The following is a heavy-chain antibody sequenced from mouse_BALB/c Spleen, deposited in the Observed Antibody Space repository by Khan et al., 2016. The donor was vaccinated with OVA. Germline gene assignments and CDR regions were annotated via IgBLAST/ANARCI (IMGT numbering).Heavy chain of an antibody. CDR3: ARNCDY. V-gene: IGHV2-2*02. CDR2: ISSGGST. J-gene: IGHJ2*01. CDR1: GYSLTNYD. Sequence: QVQLKESGPGPVQPSQTLSITCTASGYSLTNYDIHWVRQSPGKGLEWLGVISSGGSTDYNAAFIYRLSISKVNSKSQAFFKINSLQGNDTVIYSCARNCDYWCEGTTLTVSS.